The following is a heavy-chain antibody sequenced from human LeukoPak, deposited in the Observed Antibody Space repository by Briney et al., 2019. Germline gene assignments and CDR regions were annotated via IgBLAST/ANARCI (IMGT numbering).Heavy chain of an antibody. Sequence: PSETLSLNCTVSGGSISSSSYYWGWIRQPPGKGLEWIGSIYYSGSTYYNPSLKSRVTISVDTSKNQFSLKLSSVTAADTAVYYCALTAALYYYDSSGPNNWFDPWGQGTLVTVSS. CDR2: IYYSGST. CDR3: ALTAALYYYDSSGPNNWFDP. J-gene: IGHJ5*02. CDR1: GGSISSSSYY. V-gene: IGHV4-39*01. D-gene: IGHD3-22*01.